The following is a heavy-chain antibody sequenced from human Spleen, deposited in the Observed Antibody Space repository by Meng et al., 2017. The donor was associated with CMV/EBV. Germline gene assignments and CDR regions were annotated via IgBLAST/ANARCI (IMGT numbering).Heavy chain of an antibody. CDR3: ARARWELLGGDFDY. D-gene: IGHD1-26*01. CDR1: GFTFSLYS. J-gene: IGHJ4*02. Sequence: GGSLRLSCAASGFTFSLYSMNWVRQAPGKGLEWVSYISGSSKTIHYADSVKGRFTISRDNAKNSLYLQMNSLRAEDTAVYYCARARWELLGGDFDYWGQGTLVTVSS. V-gene: IGHV3-48*04. CDR2: ISGSSKTI.